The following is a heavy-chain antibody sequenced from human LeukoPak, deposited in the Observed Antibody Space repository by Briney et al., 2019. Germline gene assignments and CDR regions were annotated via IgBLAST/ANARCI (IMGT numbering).Heavy chain of an antibody. Sequence: ASVKVSCKASGYTFTSYCMHWVRQAPGQGLEWMGIINPSGGSTSYAQKFQGRVTMTRDTSTSTVYMELSSLRSEDTAVYYCARVLYGSGSPYGMDVWGQGTTVTVSS. V-gene: IGHV1-46*01. CDR2: INPSGGST. D-gene: IGHD3-10*01. CDR1: GYTFTSYC. CDR3: ARVLYGSGSPYGMDV. J-gene: IGHJ6*02.